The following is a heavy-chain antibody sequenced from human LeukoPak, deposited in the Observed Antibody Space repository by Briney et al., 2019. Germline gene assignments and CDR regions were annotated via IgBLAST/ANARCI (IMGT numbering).Heavy chain of an antibody. CDR1: GDSVSSNIAT. J-gene: IGHJ6*02. Sequence: SQTLSLTCAISGDSVSSNIATWNWIRQSPSRGLEWLGRTYYRSKWYYDYAVSVKSRITINPDTPKNQFSLHLNSVTPEDTAVYYCAREDNWNDYFYGTDVWGQGTTVTVSS. V-gene: IGHV6-1*01. D-gene: IGHD1-20*01. CDR3: AREDNWNDYFYGTDV. CDR2: TYYRSKWYY.